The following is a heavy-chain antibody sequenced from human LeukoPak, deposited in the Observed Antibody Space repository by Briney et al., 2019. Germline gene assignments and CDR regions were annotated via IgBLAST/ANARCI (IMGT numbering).Heavy chain of an antibody. J-gene: IGHJ4*02. D-gene: IGHD3-10*01. CDR2: IKQDGSEK. V-gene: IGHV3-7*01. CDR3: ARINTVRGPYWGNYFDY. CDR1: GFTFSSYW. Sequence: GGSLRLSCAVSGFTFSSYWMSWVRQAPGKGLEWVANIKQDGSEKYYVDSVKGRFTISRDNAKNSLYLQMNSLRVEDTAVYYCARINTVRGPYWGNYFDYWGQGTLVTVSS.